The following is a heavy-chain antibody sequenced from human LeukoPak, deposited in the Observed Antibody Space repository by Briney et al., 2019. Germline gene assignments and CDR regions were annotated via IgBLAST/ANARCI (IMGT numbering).Heavy chain of an antibody. CDR1: GFTFSSYA. D-gene: IGHD3-22*01. Sequence: PGGSLRLSCAASGFTFSSYAMSWVRQAPGKGLEWVSAISGSGGSTYYADSVKGRFTISRDNSKNTLYLQMNCLRAEDTAVYYCAKSEGVTMMVVAARGSAYWGQGTLVNVSS. J-gene: IGHJ4*02. V-gene: IGHV3-23*01. CDR3: AKSEGVTMMVVAARGSAY. CDR2: ISGSGGST.